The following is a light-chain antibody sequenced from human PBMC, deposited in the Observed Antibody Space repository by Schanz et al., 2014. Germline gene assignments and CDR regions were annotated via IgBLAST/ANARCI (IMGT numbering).Light chain of an antibody. V-gene: IGKV3-11*01. CDR2: DAS. CDR3: QQFGKLPWT. J-gene: IGKJ1*01. CDR1: QSVSSY. Sequence: EVVLTQSPATLSLSPGERATLSCRASQSVSSYLAWYQQKPGQGPRLLIYDASSRATGIPARFSGSGSGADFTLTISSLEPEDFAVFYCQQFGKLPWTFGQGTKVEIK.